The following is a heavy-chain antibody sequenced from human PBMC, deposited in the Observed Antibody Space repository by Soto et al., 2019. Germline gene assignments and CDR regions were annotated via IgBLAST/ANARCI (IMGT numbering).Heavy chain of an antibody. CDR3: AKQPSRYYYDSSGSDY. CDR1: GFTFSSYA. J-gene: IGHJ4*02. V-gene: IGHV3-23*01. Sequence: GGSLRLSCAASGFTFSSYAMSWVRQAPGKGLEWVSAISGSGGSTYYADSVKGRFTISRDNSKNTLYLQMNSLRAEDTAVYYCAKQPSRYYYDSSGSDYWGQGTLVTVPQ. CDR2: ISGSGGST. D-gene: IGHD3-22*01.